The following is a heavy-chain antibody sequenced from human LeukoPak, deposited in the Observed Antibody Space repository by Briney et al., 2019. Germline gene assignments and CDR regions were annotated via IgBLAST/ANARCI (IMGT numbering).Heavy chain of an antibody. CDR1: GGSIRGYY. Sequence: SETLSLTCNVSGGSIRGYYWSWIRQPPGKGLEWIGYIYSSGSTNYNPSLKSRVTMSVDTSKNQFSLKVSSVTAADTAVYYCARGAYYYDSSGYKGAFDIWGQGQWSPSLQ. CDR3: ARGAYYYDSSGYKGAFDI. CDR2: IYSSGST. J-gene: IGHJ3*02. V-gene: IGHV4-59*01. D-gene: IGHD3-22*01.